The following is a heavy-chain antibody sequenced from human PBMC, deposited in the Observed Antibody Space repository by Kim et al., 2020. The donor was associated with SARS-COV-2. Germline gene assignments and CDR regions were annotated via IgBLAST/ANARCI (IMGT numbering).Heavy chain of an antibody. D-gene: IGHD3-10*01. J-gene: IGHJ4*02. CDR1: GYTFTSYA. V-gene: IGHV1-3*01. CDR2: INAGNGNT. Sequence: ASVKVSCKASGYTFTSYAMHWVRQAPGQRLEWMGWINAGNGNTKYSQKFQGRVTITRDTSASTAYMELSSLRSEDTAVYYCARVGKKRGFGEPMYYFDYWGQGTLVTVSS. CDR3: ARVGKKRGFGEPMYYFDY.